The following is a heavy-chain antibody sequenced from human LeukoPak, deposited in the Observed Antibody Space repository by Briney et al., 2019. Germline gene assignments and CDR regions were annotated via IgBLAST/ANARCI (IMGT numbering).Heavy chain of an antibody. D-gene: IGHD2-2*03. J-gene: IGHJ5*02. V-gene: IGHV1-46*01. CDR3: ARSLRMDNWFDP. Sequence: ASVKVSCKASGYTFTSYYMHWVRQAPGQGLEWTGIINPSGGSTSYAQKFQGRVTMTRDTSTSTVYMELSSLRSEDTAVYYCARSLRMDNWFDPRGQGTLVTVSS. CDR1: GYTFTSYY. CDR2: INPSGGST.